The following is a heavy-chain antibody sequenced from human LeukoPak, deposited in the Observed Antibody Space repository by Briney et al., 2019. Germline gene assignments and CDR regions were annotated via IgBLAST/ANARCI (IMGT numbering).Heavy chain of an antibody. CDR3: ARGYDSSGYFSD. D-gene: IGHD3-22*01. CDR1: GYTFSSNA. Sequence: GASVKVSCKASGYTFSSNAINWVRQAPGQGLEWMGWIDTSTGNPTYAQGFTGQFVISLDTSVSTAYLQISSLKAEDTAEYFCARGYDSSGYFSDWGQGTLVTVSS. V-gene: IGHV7-4-1*02. CDR2: IDTSTGNP. J-gene: IGHJ4*02.